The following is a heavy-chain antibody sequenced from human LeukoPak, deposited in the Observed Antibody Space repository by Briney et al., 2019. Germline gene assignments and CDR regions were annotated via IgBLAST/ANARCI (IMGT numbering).Heavy chain of an antibody. D-gene: IGHD4-17*01. Sequence: ASVKVSCKGSGYTLTCYGISSVRPAPGQGVEWMGCLCAYNGNTNYAQKLQGRVTMTTGLSTSTAYMELRSLRSDDTAVYYCASYGGPDYGDYPADYWGQGTLVTVSS. CDR2: LCAYNGNT. CDR3: ASYGGPDYGDYPADY. V-gene: IGHV1-18*04. J-gene: IGHJ4*02. CDR1: GYTLTCYG.